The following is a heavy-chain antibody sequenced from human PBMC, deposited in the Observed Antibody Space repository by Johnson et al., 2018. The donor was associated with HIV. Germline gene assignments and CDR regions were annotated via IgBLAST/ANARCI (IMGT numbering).Heavy chain of an antibody. V-gene: IGHV3-30*02. J-gene: IGHJ3*02. CDR2: IRYDGSNK. Sequence: QVQLVESGGGVVQPGGSLRLSCAASGFTFSSYGMHWVRQAPGKGLEWVAFIRYDGSNKYYADSVKGRFRISRDNAKNSLYLQMNSLRAEDTAVYYCALTSYYDSRGAFDIWGQGTMVTVSS. CDR3: ALTSYYDSRGAFDI. CDR1: GFTFSSYG. D-gene: IGHD3-22*01.